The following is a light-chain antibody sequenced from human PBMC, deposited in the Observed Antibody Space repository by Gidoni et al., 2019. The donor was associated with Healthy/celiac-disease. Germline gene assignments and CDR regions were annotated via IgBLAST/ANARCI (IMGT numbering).Light chain of an antibody. J-gene: IGKJ2*01. CDR3: KQLNSYA. V-gene: IGKV1-9*01. Sequence: DIQLTQSPSFLSASVGDRVTITCRASQDISSYLAWYQQKPGKAPELLIYAASILQSGVQSRFSGRGSGTEFTLTISSLQPADFATYYCKQLNSYAFGQGTKVDSK. CDR1: QDISSY. CDR2: AAS.